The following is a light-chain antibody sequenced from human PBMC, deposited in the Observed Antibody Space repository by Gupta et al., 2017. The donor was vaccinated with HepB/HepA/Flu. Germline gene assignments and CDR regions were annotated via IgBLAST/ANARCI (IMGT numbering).Light chain of an antibody. CDR1: QNINSS. CDR3: QQTYSSPVT. CDR2: AAS. Sequence: DIKMTQSPSSLSASIGDRVTCTCRASQNINSSLNWYQQMPGEVPKLLIYAASSLQSGVPSRFSGSRSGTTFTLTISSLQPEDFATYYCQQTYSSPVTFGGGTKVEIK. V-gene: IGKV1-39*01. J-gene: IGKJ4*01.